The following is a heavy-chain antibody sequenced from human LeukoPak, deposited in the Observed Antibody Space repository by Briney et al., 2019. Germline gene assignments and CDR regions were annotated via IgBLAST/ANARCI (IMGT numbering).Heavy chain of an antibody. CDR2: IYPGDSNT. V-gene: IGHV5-51*01. CDR1: GFSLTSYW. CDR3: ARDYSDYVGAFDI. J-gene: IGHJ3*02. Sequence: GESLKISCQGSGFSLTSYWIGWVRQMPGKGLEWMGLIYPGDSNTRYSPSFQGQVTISADKSISTAYLQWSSLKASDTAMYYCARDYSDYVGAFDIWGQGTMVTVSS. D-gene: IGHD4-11*01.